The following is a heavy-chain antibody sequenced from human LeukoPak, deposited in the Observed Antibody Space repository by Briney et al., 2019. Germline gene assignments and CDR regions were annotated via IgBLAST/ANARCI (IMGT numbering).Heavy chain of an antibody. V-gene: IGHV3-30*02. CDR2: VRTDGSIQ. CDR3: AKGTYYYGSGSYVGFDY. D-gene: IGHD3-10*01. J-gene: IGHJ4*02. CDR1: GFTLNNVW. Sequence: GGSLRLSCAASGFTLNNVWMHWVRQAPGKGLEWVAFVRTDGSIQYYADSVKGRFTISRDNSKNTLYLQMNSLRAEDTAVYYCAKGTYYYGSGSYVGFDYWGQGTLVTVSS.